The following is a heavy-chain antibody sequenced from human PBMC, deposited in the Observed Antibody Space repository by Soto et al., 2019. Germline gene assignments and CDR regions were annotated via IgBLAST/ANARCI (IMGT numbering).Heavy chain of an antibody. CDR2: IYYSGST. Sequence: QVQLQESGPGLVKPSETLSLTCTVSGGSVSSGSYYWSWIRQPPGKGLEWIGYIYYSGSTNYNPSVKSRVTISVDTSKNQFSLKLSSVTAEDTAVYYCARTADYRGFISFDPWGQGTLVTVSS. D-gene: IGHD4-17*01. CDR3: ARTADYRGFISFDP. J-gene: IGHJ5*02. V-gene: IGHV4-61*01. CDR1: GGSVSSGSYY.